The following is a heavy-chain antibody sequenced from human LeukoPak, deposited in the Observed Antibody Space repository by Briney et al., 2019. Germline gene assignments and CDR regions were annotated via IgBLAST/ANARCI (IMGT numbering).Heavy chain of an antibody. J-gene: IGHJ4*02. CDR2: IYSGGST. V-gene: IGHV3-66*01. CDR3: ASAARRGPYFDY. D-gene: IGHD6-6*01. Sequence: GGSLRLSCAASGFTFSTYVMYWVRHVPGKGLEWVSVIYSGGSTYYADSVKGRFTISRDNSKNTLYLQMNSLRAEDTAVYYCASAARRGPYFDYWGQGTLVTVSS. CDR1: GFTFSTYV.